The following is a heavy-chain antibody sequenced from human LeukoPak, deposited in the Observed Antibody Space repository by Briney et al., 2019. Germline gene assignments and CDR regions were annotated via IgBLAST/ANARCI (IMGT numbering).Heavy chain of an antibody. V-gene: IGHV1-69*01. Sequence: SVKASCKASGGTLSSYAISWVRQAPGQGLEWMGGIIPIFGTANYAQKFQGRVTITADESTSTAYMELSSLRSEDTAVYYCARDSRFGESDLGYWGQGTLVTVSS. D-gene: IGHD3-10*01. CDR3: ARDSRFGESDLGY. CDR1: GGTLSSYA. CDR2: IIPIFGTA. J-gene: IGHJ4*02.